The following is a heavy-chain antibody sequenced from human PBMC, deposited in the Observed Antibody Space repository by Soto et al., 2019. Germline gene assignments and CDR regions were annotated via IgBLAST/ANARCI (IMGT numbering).Heavy chain of an antibody. Sequence: QVQLVESGGGVVQPGRSLRLSCAASGFTFSSYGMHWVRQAPGKGLEWVAVIWYDGSEEYYADSVKGGFTISRDNSKNALYLHMNSLRAEDTAVYYCARGGGYCSGGSCYAHYYYMDVWGKGTIVTVSS. J-gene: IGHJ6*03. CDR1: GFTFSSYG. D-gene: IGHD2-15*01. CDR2: IWYDGSEE. CDR3: ARGGGYCSGGSCYAHYYYMDV. V-gene: IGHV3-33*01.